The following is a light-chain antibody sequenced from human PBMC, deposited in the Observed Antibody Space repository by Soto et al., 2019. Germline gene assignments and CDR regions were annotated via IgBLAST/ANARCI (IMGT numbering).Light chain of an antibody. Sequence: QSALTQPASVSGSPGQSITISCTGTSSDVGGYNYVSWYQQHPGKAPKLMIYDVSNRPSGVSNRFSGPKSGNTASLTISGLQAEDEADYYCSSYTSSSTLPYVFGTGTKATAL. CDR2: DVS. J-gene: IGLJ1*01. CDR1: SSDVGGYNY. V-gene: IGLV2-14*01. CDR3: SSYTSSSTLPYV.